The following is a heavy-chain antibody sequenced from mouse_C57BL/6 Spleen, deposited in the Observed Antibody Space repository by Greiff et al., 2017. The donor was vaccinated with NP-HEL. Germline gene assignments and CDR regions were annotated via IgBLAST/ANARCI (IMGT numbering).Heavy chain of an antibody. D-gene: IGHD3-1*01. Sequence: QVQLKESGAELVRPGASVTLSCKASGYTFTDYEMHWVKQTPVHGLEWIGAIDPETGGTAYNQKFKGKAILTADKSSSTAYMELRSLTSEDSAVYYCTRSGLFPNWGQGTLVTVSA. V-gene: IGHV1-15*01. CDR1: GYTFTDYE. J-gene: IGHJ3*01. CDR2: IDPETGGT. CDR3: TRSGLFPN.